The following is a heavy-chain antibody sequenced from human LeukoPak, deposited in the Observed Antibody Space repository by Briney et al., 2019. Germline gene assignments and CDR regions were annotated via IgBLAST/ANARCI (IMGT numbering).Heavy chain of an antibody. J-gene: IGHJ6*03. CDR1: GYTFTGYY. CDR3: ARGLYYDFWSGHYYMDV. D-gene: IGHD3-3*01. CDR2: INPNSGNT. Sequence: GASVKVSCKASGYTFTGYYMHWVRQAPGQGLEWMGWINPNSGNTGYAQKFQGRVTITRNTSISTAYMELSSLRSVDTAVYYCARGLYYDFWSGHYYMDVWGKGTTVTVSS. V-gene: IGHV1-8*03.